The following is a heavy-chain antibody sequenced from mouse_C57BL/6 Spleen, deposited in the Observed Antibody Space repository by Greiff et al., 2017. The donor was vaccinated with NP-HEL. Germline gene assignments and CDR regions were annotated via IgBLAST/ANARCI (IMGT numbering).Heavy chain of an antibody. CDR2: IDPSDSYT. Sequence: QVQLQQPGAELVMPGASVKLSCKASGYTFTSYWMHWVKQRPGQGLEWIGEIDPSDSYTNYNPQFKGKSTLTVDKSSSTAYMQLSSLTAEDSAVYYCARMNYYGNSYAMDYWGQGTSVTVSS. V-gene: IGHV1-69*01. CDR3: ARMNYYGNSYAMDY. D-gene: IGHD1-1*01. CDR1: GYTFTSYW. J-gene: IGHJ4*01.